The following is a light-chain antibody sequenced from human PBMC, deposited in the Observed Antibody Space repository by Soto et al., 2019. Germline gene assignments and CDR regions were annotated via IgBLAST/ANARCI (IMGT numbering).Light chain of an antibody. CDR1: SSDVGGYNY. V-gene: IGLV2-14*01. Sequence: QSVLTQPASVSGSPGQSITISCTGTSSDVGGYNYVSWYQQYPGRVPKLLIYKVSNRPSGISNRFSGSKSGNTASLTISGLQAEDEADYFCTSLTPGSLYVFGSGTKLTVL. CDR3: TSLTPGSLYV. J-gene: IGLJ1*01. CDR2: KVS.